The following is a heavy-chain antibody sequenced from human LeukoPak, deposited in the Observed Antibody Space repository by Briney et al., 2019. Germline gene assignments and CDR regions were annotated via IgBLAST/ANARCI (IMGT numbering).Heavy chain of an antibody. D-gene: IGHD4-17*01. CDR2: RNT. J-gene: IGHJ3*02. V-gene: IGHV4-30-4*07. Sequence: PSETLSLTCAVSGVSISSGVYSWSWIRQPPGKGLEWIGYRNTYYYPSLRSRVSISVDTSKNQLSLKLNSVTAADTAVYFCARGDYGDYHDAFDIWGQGTMVTVSS. CDR1: GVSISSGVYS. CDR3: ARGDYGDYHDAFDI.